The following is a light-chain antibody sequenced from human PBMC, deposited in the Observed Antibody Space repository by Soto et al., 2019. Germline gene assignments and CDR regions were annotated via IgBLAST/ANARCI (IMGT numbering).Light chain of an antibody. CDR1: SSDVGGYKF. Sequence: QSVLTQPASVSGSPGQSITISCTGSSSDVGGYKFVSWYQQHPGKAPKLIIFEVTSRPSGVSNRFSGSKSGNTASLTISGLQAEDEADYYCSSYTSSASLGFGTGTRSPS. J-gene: IGLJ1*01. CDR3: SSYTSSASLG. V-gene: IGLV2-14*01. CDR2: EVT.